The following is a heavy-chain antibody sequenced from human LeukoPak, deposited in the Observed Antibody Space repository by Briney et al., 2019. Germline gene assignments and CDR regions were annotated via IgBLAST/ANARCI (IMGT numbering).Heavy chain of an antibody. Sequence: SETLSLTCTVSGDSISSSSYYWGWIRQPPGKGLEWIGNIYYSGSTYYNPSLKSRVTISVDTSKNHFSLKLSSVTAADTAVYYCAREGAAGDMCSGGSCYREFDYWGQGTLVTVSS. V-gene: IGHV4-39*02. D-gene: IGHD2-15*01. CDR3: AREGAAGDMCSGGSCYREFDY. CDR2: IYYSGST. CDR1: GDSISSSSYY. J-gene: IGHJ4*02.